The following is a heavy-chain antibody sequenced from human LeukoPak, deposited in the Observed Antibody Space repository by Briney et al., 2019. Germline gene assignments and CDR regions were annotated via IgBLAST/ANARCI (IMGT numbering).Heavy chain of an antibody. Sequence: GGSLRLSCVVSGFTFSSYGMHWVRQAPGKGLEWVAFIPYDGSNKYYADSVKGRFTVSRDNSKNALYLQMSSLRSEDTAVYYCAESPQVVGAPPFDYWGQGTLVTVSS. V-gene: IGHV3-30*02. CDR2: IPYDGSNK. CDR3: AESPQVVGAPPFDY. D-gene: IGHD1-26*01. CDR1: GFTFSSYG. J-gene: IGHJ4*02.